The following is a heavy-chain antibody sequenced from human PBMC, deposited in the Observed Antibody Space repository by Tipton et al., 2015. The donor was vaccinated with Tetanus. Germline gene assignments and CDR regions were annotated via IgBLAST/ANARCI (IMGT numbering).Heavy chain of an antibody. J-gene: IGHJ4*02. CDR2: ITPIFGTT. D-gene: IGHD4-17*01. Sequence: QVQLVQSGAEMKKPGSSVKVSCKASGGTFTNYALSWVRQAPGQGLEWVGGITPIFGTTNSAPKFQGRVTITADESTSTVYMEVSSLRPEDTAVYYCARDGDYVWGQGAVVTVST. CDR1: GGTFTNYA. CDR3: ARDGDYV. V-gene: IGHV1-69*01.